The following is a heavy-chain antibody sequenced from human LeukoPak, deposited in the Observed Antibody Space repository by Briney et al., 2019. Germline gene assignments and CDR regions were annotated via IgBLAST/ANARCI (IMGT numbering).Heavy chain of an antibody. D-gene: IGHD3-3*02. V-gene: IGHV4-59*01. CDR1: GGSISSYY. CDR3: ARGLSRSANDAFDI. CDR2: IYYSGST. Sequence: PSETLSLTCTVSGGSISSYYWSWIRQPPGKGLEWIGYIYYSGSTNYNPSLKSRVTISVDTSKNQFSLKLSSVTAADTAVYYCARGLSRSANDAFDIWGQGTVVTVSS. J-gene: IGHJ3*02.